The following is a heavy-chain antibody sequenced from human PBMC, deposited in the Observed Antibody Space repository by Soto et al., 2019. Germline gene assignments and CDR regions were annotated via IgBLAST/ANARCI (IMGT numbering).Heavy chain of an antibody. Sequence: PGWSLRLSCAASGFTFSSYAMSWVRQAPGKGLEWVSAISGSGGSTYYADSVKGRFTISRDNSKNTLYLQMNSLRAEDTAVYYCAKHSGYDSSGYYVFDYWGQGTLVTVSS. V-gene: IGHV3-23*01. J-gene: IGHJ4*02. CDR2: ISGSGGST. D-gene: IGHD3-22*01. CDR1: GFTFSSYA. CDR3: AKHSGYDSSGYYVFDY.